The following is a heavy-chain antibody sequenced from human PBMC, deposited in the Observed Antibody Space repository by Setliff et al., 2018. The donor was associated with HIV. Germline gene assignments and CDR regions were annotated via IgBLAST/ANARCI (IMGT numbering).Heavy chain of an antibody. CDR2: IYSGGDT. CDR3: AKVGSTGWYYFDY. CDR1: GVTLTDRY. V-gene: IGHV3-53*01. D-gene: IGHD6-13*01. J-gene: IGHJ4*01. Sequence: GGSLRLSCAVSGVTLTDRYMNWIRQAPGKGLEWVSVIYSGGDTYYADAVKGRFTISRDNAKKSLYLQMNSLRAEDMAVYYCAKVGSTGWYYFDYWGHGTLVTVSS.